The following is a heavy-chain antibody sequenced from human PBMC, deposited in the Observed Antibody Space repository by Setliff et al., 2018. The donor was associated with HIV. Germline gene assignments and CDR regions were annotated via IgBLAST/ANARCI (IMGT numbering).Heavy chain of an antibody. CDR3: ARQGFVPLGVHQFDS. CDR2: MYYTESP. D-gene: IGHD3-16*01. Sequence: PSETLSLTCRVSGGYVSDSSYYWGWIRQAPGKGLEWIGSMYYTESPYYNPSFINRVTISIDTSKNQFSLSLRSVTAADSAVYYCARQGFVPLGVHQFDSWGQGTLVTV. CDR1: GGYVSDSSYY. J-gene: IGHJ4*02. V-gene: IGHV4-39*01.